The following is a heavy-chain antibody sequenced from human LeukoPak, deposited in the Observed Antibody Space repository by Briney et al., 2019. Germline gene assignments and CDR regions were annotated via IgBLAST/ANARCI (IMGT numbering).Heavy chain of an antibody. CDR3: AKDLKVLGHSQRSPYHFGMDV. CDR1: GFTFSDYY. D-gene: IGHD5-18*01. Sequence: GGSLRLSCAASGFTFSDYYMSWIRQAPGKGLEWVSYISSSGSTIYYADSVKGRFTISRDNAKNSLYLQMNSLRAEDTAVYYCAKDLKVLGHSQRSPYHFGMDVWGQGTTVTVSS. CDR2: ISSSGSTI. J-gene: IGHJ6*02. V-gene: IGHV3-11*04.